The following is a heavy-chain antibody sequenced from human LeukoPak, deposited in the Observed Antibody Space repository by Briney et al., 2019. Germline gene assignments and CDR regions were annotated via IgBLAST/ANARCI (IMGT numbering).Heavy chain of an antibody. J-gene: IGHJ6*02. CDR3: AKDIWERLVLGYYGMDV. V-gene: IGHV3-30*15. CDR1: GFTFSSYA. Sequence: PGESLRLSCAASGFTFSSYAMHWVRQAPGKGLEWVAVISCDGSNKYYADSVKGRFTISRDNSRSTLDLQMRSLTTEDTAVYYCAKDIWERLVLGYYGMDVWGQGTTVIVSS. D-gene: IGHD6-19*01. CDR2: ISCDGSNK.